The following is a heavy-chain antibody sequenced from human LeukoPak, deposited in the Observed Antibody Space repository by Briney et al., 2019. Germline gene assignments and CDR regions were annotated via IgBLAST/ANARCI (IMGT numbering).Heavy chain of an antibody. CDR2: LNPNTGDT. J-gene: IGHJ4*02. Sequence: ASVKVSCKASGYTFTGYFIHWVRQAPGQGLEWMGWLNPNTGDTNYAQKFQGRVTMTRDTSINTAYMELSRLRSDDTAMYYCARSLTYYFDSSGFYSRAFDFWGQGTLVTVSS. V-gene: IGHV1-2*02. D-gene: IGHD3-22*01. CDR3: ARSLTYYFDSSGFYSRAFDF. CDR1: GYTFTGYF.